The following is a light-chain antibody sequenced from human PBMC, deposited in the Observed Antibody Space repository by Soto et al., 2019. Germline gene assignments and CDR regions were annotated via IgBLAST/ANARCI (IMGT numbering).Light chain of an antibody. CDR1: QSISSW. J-gene: IGKJ1*01. CDR2: KAS. CDR3: QQYNSFPT. Sequence: DIQMTQSPSTLSASVGDRVTITCRVSQSISSWLARYQQKPGKAPKLLIYKASSLESGVPSRFSGSGSGTEFTLTISSLQPDDFATYYCQQYNSFPTFGQGTKVEI. V-gene: IGKV1-5*03.